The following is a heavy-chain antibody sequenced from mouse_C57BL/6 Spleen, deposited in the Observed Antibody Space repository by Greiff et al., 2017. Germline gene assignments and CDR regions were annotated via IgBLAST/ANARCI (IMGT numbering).Heavy chain of an antibody. CDR1: GYTFTDYE. Sequence: QVQLQQSGAELVRPGASVTLSCKASGYTFTDYEMHWVKQTPVHGLEWIGAIDPETGGTAYNQKFKGKAILTADKSSSTAYMELRSLTSEDSAVYYCTICEGGSLDYWGQGTTLTVSS. J-gene: IGHJ2*01. V-gene: IGHV1-15*01. CDR2: IDPETGGT. CDR3: TICEGGSLDY. D-gene: IGHD1-1*02.